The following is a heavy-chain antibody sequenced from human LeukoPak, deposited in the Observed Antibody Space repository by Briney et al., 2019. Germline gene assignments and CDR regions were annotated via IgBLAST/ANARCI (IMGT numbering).Heavy chain of an antibody. Sequence: GGSLRLSCAASGFTFTTYSMNWVRQAPGKGLEWVSYITTTSSIIYYADSVKGRFTISRDNAKNSLYLQMNSLRAEDTAVYYCAIVVVAATPPFDYWGQGTLVTVSS. J-gene: IGHJ4*02. CDR2: ITTTSSII. CDR3: AIVVVAATPPFDY. V-gene: IGHV3-48*01. CDR1: GFTFTTYS. D-gene: IGHD2-15*01.